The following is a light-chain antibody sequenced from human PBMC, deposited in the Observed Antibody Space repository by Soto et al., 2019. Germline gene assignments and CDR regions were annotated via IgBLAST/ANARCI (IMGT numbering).Light chain of an antibody. J-gene: IGKJ4*01. Sequence: EIVLTQSPATLSLSPGERATLSCRASQSVSSSLAWYQQKPGQAPRLLIYDAFNRATGIPARFSGSGSGTDFTLTISSLESEDSAVYYCQQRSNWISFGGGTKVEIK. CDR3: QQRSNWIS. V-gene: IGKV3-11*01. CDR2: DAF. CDR1: QSVSSS.